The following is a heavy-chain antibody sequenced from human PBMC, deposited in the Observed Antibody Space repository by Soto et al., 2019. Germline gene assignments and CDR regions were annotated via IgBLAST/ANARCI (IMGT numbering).Heavy chain of an antibody. Sequence: LRLSCAASGFTVSSYWMSWVRQAPGKGLEGVANIKQDGSEKYYVDSVKGRFTSSRDNAKNSLYLQMNSLRAEDTAVYYCARDLGYCSGGSCYSGRWSDYGMDVWGQGTTVTVSS. CDR1: GFTVSSYW. D-gene: IGHD2-15*01. CDR2: IKQDGSEK. J-gene: IGHJ6*02. CDR3: ARDLGYCSGGSCYSGRWSDYGMDV. V-gene: IGHV3-7*01.